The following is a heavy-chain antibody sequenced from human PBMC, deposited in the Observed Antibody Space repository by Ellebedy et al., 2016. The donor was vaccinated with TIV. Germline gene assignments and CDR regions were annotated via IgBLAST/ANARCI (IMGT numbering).Heavy chain of an antibody. J-gene: IGHJ5*02. Sequence: GESPKISCAASGLTFSNYDMHWVCQATGKGLEWVSGIGTAGDTYYPGSVKGRFTISRENAKNSLFLQMNSLRDGDTAVYYCARGRYGPWGQGTLVTVSS. CDR1: GLTFSNYD. CDR3: ARGRYGP. D-gene: IGHD3-10*01. CDR2: IGTAGDT. V-gene: IGHV3-13*01.